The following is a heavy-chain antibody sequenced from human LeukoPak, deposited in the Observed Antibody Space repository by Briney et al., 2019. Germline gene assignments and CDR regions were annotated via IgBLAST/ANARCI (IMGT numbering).Heavy chain of an antibody. Sequence: GASVKVSCKASGGTFSSYAISWVRQAPGQGLEWMGGIIPIFGTANYAQKFQGRVTITTDESTSTAYMELSSLRSEDTAVYYCARGGASGTPFDYWGQGTLVTVSS. D-gene: IGHD1-1*01. V-gene: IGHV1-69*05. CDR1: GGTFSSYA. CDR2: IIPIFGTA. J-gene: IGHJ4*02. CDR3: ARGGASGTPFDY.